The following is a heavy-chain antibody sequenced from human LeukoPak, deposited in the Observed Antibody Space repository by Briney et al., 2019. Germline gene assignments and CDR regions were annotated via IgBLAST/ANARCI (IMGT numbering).Heavy chain of an antibody. D-gene: IGHD3-3*01. CDR2: INSDGSST. V-gene: IGHV3-74*01. CDR1: EFNFNSYW. Sequence: GGSLRLSCAASEFNFNSYWMHWVRQVPGKGLVWVSRINSDGSSTRYADSVKGRFTISRDSAKNTLYLQINSLRADDTAVYYCGSGDYYIENWGQETLVTVSS. J-gene: IGHJ4*02. CDR3: GSGDYYIEN.